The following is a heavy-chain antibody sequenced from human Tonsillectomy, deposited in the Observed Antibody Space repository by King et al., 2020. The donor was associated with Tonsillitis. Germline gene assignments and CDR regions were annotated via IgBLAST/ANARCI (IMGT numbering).Heavy chain of an antibody. CDR1: GGSFSGYY. CDR2: INHSGST. Sequence: QVQLQQWGAGLLKPSETLSLTCAVYGGSFSGYYWSWIRQPPGKGLEWIGEINHSGSTNYNPSLKSRVTISVDTSKNQFSLKLSSVTAADTAVYYCARCSRRSTYYYDSSGYYFDYWGQGTLVTVSS. CDR3: ARCSRRSTYYYDSSGYYFDY. V-gene: IGHV4-34*01. D-gene: IGHD3-22*01. J-gene: IGHJ4*02.